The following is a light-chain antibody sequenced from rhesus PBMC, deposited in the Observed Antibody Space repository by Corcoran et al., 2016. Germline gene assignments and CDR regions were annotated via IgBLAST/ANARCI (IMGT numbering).Light chain of an antibody. CDR3: QQGSSNPHS. CDR2: RAK. J-gene: IGKJ2*01. V-gene: IGKV1-32*02. Sequence: DIQMSQSPSSLSASVGDRVTIICRASQGSSSDTNWYQQKPGRAPKFLIYRAKSLASGVPSRCSGSGSGTDFTITSNRLQPENIATYVWQQGSSNPHSFSQVTKVDVK. CDR1: QGSSSD.